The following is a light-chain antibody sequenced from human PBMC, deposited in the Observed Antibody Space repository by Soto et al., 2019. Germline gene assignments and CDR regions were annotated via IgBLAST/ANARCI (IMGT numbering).Light chain of an antibody. J-gene: IGKJ4*01. Sequence: VMTQSPATLSLSPGESATLSCRASQSVGSDLAWYQQKTGQAPRLVIYDIFTRATGVPNGISGSGSGTELNLTISRLQSEDFAVYYCQKYNSWPLTFGGGTKVDI. CDR2: DIF. CDR3: QKYNSWPLT. V-gene: IGKV3D-15*01. CDR1: QSVGSD.